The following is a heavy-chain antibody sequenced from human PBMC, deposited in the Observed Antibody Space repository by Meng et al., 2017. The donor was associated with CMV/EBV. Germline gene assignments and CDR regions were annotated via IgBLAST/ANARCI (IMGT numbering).Heavy chain of an antibody. CDR2: IIPFFHTT. V-gene: IGHV1-69*01. CDR3: TRGANWGSPFDH. J-gene: IGHJ4*02. CDR1: GDNSRTYA. Sequence: CQSSGDNSRTYALSWVRQAPGQGLEWMGGIIPFFHTTYYAQKFQDRVIFTSDEDTKTVYMELRSLRSEDTAVYFCTRGANWGSPFDHWGQGALVTVSS. D-gene: IGHD7-27*01.